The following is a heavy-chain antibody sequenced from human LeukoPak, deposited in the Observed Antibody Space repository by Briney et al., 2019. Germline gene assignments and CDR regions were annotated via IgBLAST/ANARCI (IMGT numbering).Heavy chain of an antibody. V-gene: IGHV1-2*02. J-gene: IGHJ4*02. CDR1: GYTFTGYY. CDR2: INPNSGGT. Sequence: GASVKVSCKASGYTFTGYYMHWVRQAPGQGREWMGWINPNSGGTNYAQKFQGRVTMTRDTSISTAYMELSRLRSDDTAVYYCAAYGSGSYSYFDYWGQGTLVTVSS. CDR3: AAYGSGSYSYFDY. D-gene: IGHD3-10*01.